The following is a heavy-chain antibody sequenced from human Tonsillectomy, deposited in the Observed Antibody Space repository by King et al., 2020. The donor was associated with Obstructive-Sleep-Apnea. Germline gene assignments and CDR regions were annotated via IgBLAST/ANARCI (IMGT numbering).Heavy chain of an antibody. Sequence: PLQESGPGLVKPSETLSLTCTASGGSISSYYWSWIRQPPGKGLEWIGYIYYSGSTNYNPSLKSRVIISVDTSKNQFSLKLSSVTAADPAVYYWARYGVATTLGFDYWGQGTLVTVSS. J-gene: IGHJ4*02. CDR1: GGSISSYY. D-gene: IGHD5-12*01. CDR3: ARYGVATTLGFDY. V-gene: IGHV4-59*01. CDR2: IYYSGST.